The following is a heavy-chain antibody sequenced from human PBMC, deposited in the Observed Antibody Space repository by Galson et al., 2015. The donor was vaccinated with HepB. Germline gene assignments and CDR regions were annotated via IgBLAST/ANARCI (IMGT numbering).Heavy chain of an antibody. Sequence: SVKVSCKASGYTFTGYYMHWVRQAPGQGPEWMGRINPNSGGTNYAQKFKGRVTMTRDTSINTAYMELRRLRSDDTVVFYCARGGLLSRWFGETEGYGMDVWGQGTTVTVSS. CDR1: GYTFTGYY. CDR3: ARGGLLSRWFGETEGYGMDV. CDR2: INPNSGGT. V-gene: IGHV1-2*05. J-gene: IGHJ6*02. D-gene: IGHD3-10*01.